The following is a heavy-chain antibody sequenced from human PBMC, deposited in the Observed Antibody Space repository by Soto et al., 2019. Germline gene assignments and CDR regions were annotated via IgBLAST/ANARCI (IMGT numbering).Heavy chain of an antibody. CDR2: ILYDGSNK. D-gene: IGHD3-22*01. J-gene: IGHJ4*02. CDR1: AFPFSSFA. Sequence: QVQLEEPGGGVAQPGGSLRLSCAVSAFPFSSFAMHWVRQAPDTGLEWVAKILYDGSNKYYADSVKGRFIISRDNSKNTLYLQMKSLRAEDTAVYYCARDYYSDDSGRFDYWGQGTLVTVSS. CDR3: ARDYYSDDSGRFDY. V-gene: IGHV3-30-3*01.